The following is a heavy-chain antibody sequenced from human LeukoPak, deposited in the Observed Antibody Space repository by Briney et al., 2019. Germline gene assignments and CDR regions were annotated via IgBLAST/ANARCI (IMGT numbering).Heavy chain of an antibody. J-gene: IGHJ4*02. CDR3: AKDGLGGFGELLHVFDY. CDR2: IRYDGSNK. D-gene: IGHD3-10*01. Sequence: GGSLRLSCAASGFTFSSYGMHWVRQAPGKGLEWVAFIRYDGSNKYYADSVKGRFTISRDNSKNTLYLQMNSLRAEDTALYYCAKDGLGGFGELLHVFDYWGQGTLVTVSS. V-gene: IGHV3-30*02. CDR1: GFTFSSYG.